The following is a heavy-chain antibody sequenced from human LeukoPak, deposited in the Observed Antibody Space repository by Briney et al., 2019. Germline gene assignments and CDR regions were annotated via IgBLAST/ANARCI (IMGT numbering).Heavy chain of an antibody. J-gene: IGHJ4*02. CDR3: ARDKSSGYYSLFDY. D-gene: IGHD3-22*01. Sequence: PETLSLTCTVSGGSISSYYWSWIRQPPGKGLEWLGYIYYSGSTYYNPSLKSRVTISVDTSKNQFSLKLSSVTAADTAVYYCARDKSSGYYSLFDYWGQGTLVTVSS. CDR2: IYYSGST. V-gene: IGHV4-59*01. CDR1: GGSISSYY.